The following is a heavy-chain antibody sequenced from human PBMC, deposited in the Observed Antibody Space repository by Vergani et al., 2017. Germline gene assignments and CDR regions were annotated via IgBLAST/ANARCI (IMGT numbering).Heavy chain of an antibody. J-gene: IGHJ3*02. CDR3: ARDVGYCSSTSCYDVGDAFDI. CDR1: GGTFSSYT. Sequence: QVQLVQSGAEVKKPGSSVKVSCKASGGTFSSYTISWVRQAPGQGLEWMGRLIPILGIANYAQKFQGRVTITADKSTSTAYMELSSLRSEDTAVYYCARDVGYCSSTSCYDVGDAFDIWGQGTMVTVSS. V-gene: IGHV1-69*08. CDR2: LIPILGIA. D-gene: IGHD2-2*01.